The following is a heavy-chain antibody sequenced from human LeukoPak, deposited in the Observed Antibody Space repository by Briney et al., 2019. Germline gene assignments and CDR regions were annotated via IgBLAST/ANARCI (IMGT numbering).Heavy chain of an antibody. CDR2: IHYSGSA. Sequence: SETLSLTCGVSGYSISSNNWWGWIRQPPGKGLEWIGHIHYSGSAYYNPSLKSRVTMSVDTSKNQFSLKLNSVTAVDTAVYYCASRMYGSSGRYFHHWGQGTLVTVSS. J-gene: IGHJ1*01. V-gene: IGHV4-28*01. D-gene: IGHD6-13*01. CDR1: GYSISSNNW. CDR3: ASRMYGSSGRYFHH.